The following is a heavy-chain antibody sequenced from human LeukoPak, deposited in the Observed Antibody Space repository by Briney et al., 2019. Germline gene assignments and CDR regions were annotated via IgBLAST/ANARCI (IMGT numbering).Heavy chain of an antibody. J-gene: IGHJ3*02. Sequence: QPGRSLRLSCAASGFTFSSYGMHWVRQAPGKGLGWVAVIWYDGSNKYYADSVKGRFTISRDNSKNTLYLQMNSLRAEDTAVYYCAKSTLNYYDSSGHDAFDIWGQGTMVTVSS. D-gene: IGHD3-22*01. CDR2: IWYDGSNK. CDR1: GFTFSSYG. CDR3: AKSTLNYYDSSGHDAFDI. V-gene: IGHV3-33*06.